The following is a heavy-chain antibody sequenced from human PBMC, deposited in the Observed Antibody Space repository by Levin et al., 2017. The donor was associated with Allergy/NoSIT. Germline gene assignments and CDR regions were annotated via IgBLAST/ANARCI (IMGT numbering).Heavy chain of an antibody. D-gene: IGHD3-10*01. CDR2: IYYSGST. J-gene: IGHJ6*02. V-gene: IGHV4-59*01. CDR3: ARDRGLWFGELYYYYGMDV. CDR1: GGSISSYY. Sequence: ASETLSLTCTVSGGSISSYYWSWIRQPPGKGLEWIGYIYYSGSTNYNPSLKSRVTISVDTSKNQFSLNLSSVTAADTAVYYCARDRGLWFGELYYYYGMDVWGQGTTVTVSS.